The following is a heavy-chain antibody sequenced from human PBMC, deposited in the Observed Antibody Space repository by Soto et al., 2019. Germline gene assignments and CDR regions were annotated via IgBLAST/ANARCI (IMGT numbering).Heavy chain of an antibody. Sequence: QVQLVQSGAEVKKPGASVKVSCKASGYTFTSYGISWVRQAPGQGLEWMGWISAYTGNTNYAQKLQGRVTMTTDASRSTAYMERRSLRSVDAAVYYCSGGLGVARAYSGYDFDQNWFVPWGQGTLLTVSS. V-gene: IGHV1-18*01. CDR2: ISAYTGNT. D-gene: IGHD5-12*01. J-gene: IGHJ5*02. CDR3: SGGLGVARAYSGYDFDQNWFVP. CDR1: GYTFTSYG.